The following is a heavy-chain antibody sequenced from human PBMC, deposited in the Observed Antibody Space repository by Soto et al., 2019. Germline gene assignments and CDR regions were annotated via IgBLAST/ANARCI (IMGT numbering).Heavy chain of an antibody. D-gene: IGHD3-22*01. V-gene: IGHV4-59*12. CDR3: ARDSKSEYDSRGGSFDY. Sequence: SETLCLTSSVAGGSLSSYDLILIRQPPGKGLEWIGYIYYSGSTNYNPSLKSRVTISGDTSKNTVYLQMNSLRVEDTAVYYCARDSKSEYDSRGGSFDYWGQGSLVTVSS. CDR1: GGSLSSYD. J-gene: IGHJ4*02. CDR2: IYYSGST.